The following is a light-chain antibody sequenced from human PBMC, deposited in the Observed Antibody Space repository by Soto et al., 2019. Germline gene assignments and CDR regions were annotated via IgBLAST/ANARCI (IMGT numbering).Light chain of an antibody. V-gene: IGKV3-15*01. CDR3: QQYNSYWT. Sequence: MVLTRSPGTLSWSPGGVTTLSFRASQSISRYLAWYQQKPGQAPRLLIYSASRRATGFPARFSGSGSGTDFTLTISSLQSEDFATYYCQQYNSYWTFGQGTKVDIK. J-gene: IGKJ1*01. CDR1: QSISRY. CDR2: SAS.